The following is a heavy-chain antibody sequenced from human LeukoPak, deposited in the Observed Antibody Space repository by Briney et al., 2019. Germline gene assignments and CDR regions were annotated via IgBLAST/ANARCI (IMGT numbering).Heavy chain of an antibody. CDR2: MNPNSGNT. CDR3: ARGRDYSNRWFEADAY. CDR1: VYPFIIYD. Sequence: ASVTVSFTSSVYPFIIYDINWVRQAPAQGLEWMGWMNPNSGNTGYAQRFQGRVTMNKNTSISTAKMGVSRLRSGDTAMHCCARGRDYSNRWFEADAYWGEGTLVTV. V-gene: IGHV1-8*01. J-gene: IGHJ4*02. D-gene: IGHD6-19*01.